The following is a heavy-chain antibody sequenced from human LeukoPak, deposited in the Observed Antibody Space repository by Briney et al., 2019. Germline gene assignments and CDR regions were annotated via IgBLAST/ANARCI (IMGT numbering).Heavy chain of an antibody. V-gene: IGHV3-74*01. J-gene: IGHJ4*02. D-gene: IGHD1-26*01. CDR3: ARDLTGAVFDF. CDR2: ITSDGSST. CDR1: GFTFSSYW. Sequence: GGSLRLSCAASGFTFSSYWMHWVRQAPGKGLVCVSRITSDGSSTSYADSVRGRFTISRDNAKNTVYLQMNSLRAEDTAVYYCARDLTGAVFDFWGQGALVTVSS.